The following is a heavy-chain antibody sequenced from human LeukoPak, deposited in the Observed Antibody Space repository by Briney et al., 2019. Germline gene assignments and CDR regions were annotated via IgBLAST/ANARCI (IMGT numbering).Heavy chain of an antibody. CDR1: GFTFSSYA. V-gene: IGHV3-23*01. J-gene: IGHJ4*02. D-gene: IGHD6-6*01. CDR2: ISGSGGST. Sequence: SGGSLRLSCAASGFTFSSYAMSWVRQAPGKGLEWVSAISGSGGSTYYADSVKGRFTISRDNSKNTLYLQMDSLRAEDTAVYYCAKDSYSSSSGFDYWGQGTLVTVSS. CDR3: AKDSYSSSSGFDY.